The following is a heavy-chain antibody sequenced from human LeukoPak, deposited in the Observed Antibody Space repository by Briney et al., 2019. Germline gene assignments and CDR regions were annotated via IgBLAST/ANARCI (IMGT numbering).Heavy chain of an antibody. D-gene: IGHD3-22*01. CDR3: AKSVDYDSSGYYLAYYFDY. CDR2: ISWNSGSI. CDR1: GFTFDDYA. Sequence: PGGSLRLSCAASGFTFDDYAMHWVRQAPGKGLEWVPGISWNSGSIGYADSVKGRFTISRDNAKNSLYLQMNSLRAEDTALYYCAKSVDYDSSGYYLAYYFDYWGQGTLVTVSS. J-gene: IGHJ4*02. V-gene: IGHV3-9*01.